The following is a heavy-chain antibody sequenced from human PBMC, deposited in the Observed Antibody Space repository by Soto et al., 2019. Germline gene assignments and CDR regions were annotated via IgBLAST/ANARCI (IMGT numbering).Heavy chain of an antibody. CDR3: ARGGYYDSSGTYYYYYGMDV. J-gene: IGHJ6*02. D-gene: IGHD3-22*01. Sequence: ASVKVSCKASGYTITSYGISWVRQAPGQGLEWMGWISAYNGNTNYAQKLQGRVTMTTDTSTSTAYMELRSLRSDDTAVYYCARGGYYDSSGTYYYYYGMDVWGQGTTVTVSS. V-gene: IGHV1-18*01. CDR1: GYTITSYG. CDR2: ISAYNGNT.